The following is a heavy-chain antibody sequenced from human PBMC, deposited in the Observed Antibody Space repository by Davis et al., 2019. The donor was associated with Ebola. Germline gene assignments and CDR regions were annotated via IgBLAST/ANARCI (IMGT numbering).Heavy chain of an antibody. CDR2: IIPMFGTT. J-gene: IGHJ4*02. Sequence: AASVKVSCKVSGGSFSYYGVNWVRRAPGQGLEWMGGIIPMFGTTNYAWKFQGRVTMTRDTSISTAYMELSRLRSDDTAVYYCATKSSGWYDLGFDYWGQGTLVAVSS. D-gene: IGHD6-19*01. V-gene: IGHV1-2*02. CDR3: ATKSSGWYDLGFDY. CDR1: GGSFSYYG.